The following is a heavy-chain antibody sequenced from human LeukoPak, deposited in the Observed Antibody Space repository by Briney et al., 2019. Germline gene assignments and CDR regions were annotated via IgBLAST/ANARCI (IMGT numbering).Heavy chain of an antibody. CDR3: ARTGPVRTAFDI. CDR1: GGSISSYY. V-gene: IGHV4-59*12. D-gene: IGHD1-14*01. Sequence: SETLSLTCTVSGGSISSYYWSWIRQPPGKGLEWIGYIYYSGSTNYNPSLKSRVTISVDTSKNQFSLKLSSVTAADTAVYYCARTGPVRTAFDIWGQGTMVTVSS. CDR2: IYYSGST. J-gene: IGHJ3*02.